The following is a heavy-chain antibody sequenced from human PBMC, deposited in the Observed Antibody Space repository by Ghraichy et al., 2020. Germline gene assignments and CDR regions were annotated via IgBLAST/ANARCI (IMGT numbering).Heavy chain of an antibody. CDR1: AYSFISSW. D-gene: IGHD3-16*02. CDR3: ARQEVEVTELSLSQRDYYYYGMDV. V-gene: IGHV5-51*01. CDR2: IYPADSKT. J-gene: IGHJ6*02. Sequence: GGSLRLSCKGSAYSFISSWIGWVRQMPGKGLEWMGIIYPADSKTRYSPSFQGQVTISADKSITTAYLQWSSLKASYTAIYYCARQEVEVTELSLSQRDYYYYGMDVWGQGTTVTVSS.